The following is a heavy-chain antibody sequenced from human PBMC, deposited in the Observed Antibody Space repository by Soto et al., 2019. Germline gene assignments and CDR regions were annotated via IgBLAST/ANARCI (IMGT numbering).Heavy chain of an antibody. V-gene: IGHV4-4*02. D-gene: IGHD3-10*01. CDR1: GGFTSTDNW. CDR2: AYYSGST. Sequence: QLQLQESGPGLVRPSGTLSLTCDVYGGFTSTDNWWGWVRQPPGKGLEWIGDAYYSGSTEYNPSLKSQVSISVDKSKNQISLKLTSATSADTAVYYCARSPPSSYYGGSGTFDYWGQGTLVTVSS. J-gene: IGHJ4*02. CDR3: ARSPPSSYYGGSGTFDY.